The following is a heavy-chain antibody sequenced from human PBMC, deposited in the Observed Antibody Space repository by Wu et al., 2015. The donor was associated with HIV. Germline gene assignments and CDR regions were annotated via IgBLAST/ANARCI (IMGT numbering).Heavy chain of an antibody. CDR2: ISIYSGNT. V-gene: IGHV1-18*01. Sequence: QVQLVQSGGEVKKPGTSVNVSCKASGISFVNNGITWVRQAPGQGLEWMAWISIYSGNTNYAQRVQDRLTMTTDTSTTTAYMELRSLRPDDTAVYYCARDAGLYSSSSLNAFDYWGQGTLVIVSS. D-gene: IGHD6-6*01. J-gene: IGHJ4*02. CDR3: ARDAGLYSSSSLNAFDY. CDR1: GISFVNNG.